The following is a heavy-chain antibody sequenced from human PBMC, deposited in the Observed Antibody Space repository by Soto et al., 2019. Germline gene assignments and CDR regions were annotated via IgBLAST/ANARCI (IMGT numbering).Heavy chain of an antibody. CDR2: INHSGST. J-gene: IGHJ4*02. CDR3: ARTIGCSSTSCYSGFDY. CDR1: GGSFSGYY. Sequence: QVQLQQWGAGLLKPSETLSLTCAVYGGSFSGYYWSWIRQPPGKGLEWIGEINHSGSTNYNPSLKIRVTISVDTSKNQFSLKLSSVTAADTAVYYCARTIGCSSTSCYSGFDYWGQGTLVTVSS. D-gene: IGHD2-2*01. V-gene: IGHV4-34*01.